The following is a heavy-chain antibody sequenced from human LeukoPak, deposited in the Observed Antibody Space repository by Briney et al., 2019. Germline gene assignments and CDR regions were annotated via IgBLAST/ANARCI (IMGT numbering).Heavy chain of an antibody. CDR1: GFTFSDYA. Sequence: GGSLRLSCAASGFTFSDYAMNWVRQAPGNGPEWLSPLGGNNIHTKSADFVKGRFTISRDNSKNMLYLQMNSLRAEDTAVYYCSRAMAYCGDDCYERGYYFDYWGQGTQVTVSS. D-gene: IGHD2-21*02. CDR3: SRAMAYCGDDCYERGYYFDY. V-gene: IGHV3-23*01. CDR2: LGGNNIHT. J-gene: IGHJ4*02.